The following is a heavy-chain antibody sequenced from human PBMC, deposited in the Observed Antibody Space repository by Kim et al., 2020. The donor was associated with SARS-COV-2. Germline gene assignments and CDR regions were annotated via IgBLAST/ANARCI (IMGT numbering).Heavy chain of an antibody. Sequence: HVKGRVTISSDDSNNTLYLQMNSLETEDTAVYYCTTDPGVGVITAEYFQHWGQGTLVTVSS. V-gene: IGHV3-15*01. CDR3: TTDPGVGVITAEYFQH. J-gene: IGHJ1*01. D-gene: IGHD3-22*01.